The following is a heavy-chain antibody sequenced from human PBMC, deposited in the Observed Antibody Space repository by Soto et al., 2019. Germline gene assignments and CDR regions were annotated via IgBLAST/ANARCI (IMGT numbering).Heavy chain of an antibody. D-gene: IGHD3-3*01. Sequence: HPGGSLRLSCAASGFTFSSYGMHWVRQAPGKGLEWVAVIWYDGSNKYYADSVKGRFTISRDNSKNTLYLQMNSLRAEDTAVYYCARAFTIFGVVRYYYYGMDVWGQGTTVTVSS. J-gene: IGHJ6*02. CDR3: ARAFTIFGVVRYYYYGMDV. CDR1: GFTFSSYG. V-gene: IGHV3-33*01. CDR2: IWYDGSNK.